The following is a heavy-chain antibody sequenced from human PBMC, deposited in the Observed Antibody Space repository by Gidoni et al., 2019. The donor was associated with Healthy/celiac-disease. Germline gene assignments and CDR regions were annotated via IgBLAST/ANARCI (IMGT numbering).Heavy chain of an antibody. Sequence: EAQLLESGGGFVQPGGSLSLSCAASGFTFSSYAMSWVRQAPGKGLEWVSAISGSGGSTYYADSVKGRFTISRDNSKNTLYLQMNSLRAEDTAVYYCAKGVLRERSPDAFDIWGQGTMVTVSS. CDR2: ISGSGGST. V-gene: IGHV3-23*01. CDR3: AKGVLRERSPDAFDI. D-gene: IGHD1-1*01. J-gene: IGHJ3*02. CDR1: GFTFSSYA.